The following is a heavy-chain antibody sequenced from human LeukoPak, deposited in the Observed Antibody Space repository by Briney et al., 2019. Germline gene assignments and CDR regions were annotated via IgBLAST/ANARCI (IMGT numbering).Heavy chain of an antibody. V-gene: IGHV3-33*01. D-gene: IGHD6-13*01. Sequence: GGSLRLSCAASGFTFSSYGVHWVRQAPGKGLEWVAVIWYDGSNKYYADSVKGRFTISRDNSKNTLYLQMNSLRAEDTAVYYCARDSSSAQLDYWGQGTLVTVSS. CDR3: ARDSSSAQLDY. CDR1: GFTFSSYG. J-gene: IGHJ4*02. CDR2: IWYDGSNK.